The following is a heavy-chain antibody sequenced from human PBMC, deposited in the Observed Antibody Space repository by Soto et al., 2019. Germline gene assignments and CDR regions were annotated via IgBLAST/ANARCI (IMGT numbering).Heavy chain of an antibody. J-gene: IGHJ5*02. Sequence: ASVKVSCKVSGYTLTELSMHWVRQAPGKGLEWMGGFDPEDGETIYAQKFQGRVTMTEDTSTDTAHMELSSLRSEDTAVYYCAKDLYYQGWLDPWGQGALVPVYS. V-gene: IGHV1-24*01. CDR3: AKDLYYQGWLDP. D-gene: IGHD2-2*01. CDR1: GYTLTELS. CDR2: FDPEDGET.